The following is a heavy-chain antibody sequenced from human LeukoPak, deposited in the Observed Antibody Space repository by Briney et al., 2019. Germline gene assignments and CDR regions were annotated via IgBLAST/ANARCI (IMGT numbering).Heavy chain of an antibody. J-gene: IGHJ4*02. CDR1: GGSISSYY. Sequence: SETLSLTCTVSGGSISSYYWSWIRQPPGKGLEWIGYIYYSGSTNYNPSLKSRVTISVDTSKNQFSLKLTSVTAADTAVYYCATSITVTTDYWGQGTLVTVSS. D-gene: IGHD4-17*01. V-gene: IGHV4-59*08. CDR3: ATSITVTTDY. CDR2: IYYSGST.